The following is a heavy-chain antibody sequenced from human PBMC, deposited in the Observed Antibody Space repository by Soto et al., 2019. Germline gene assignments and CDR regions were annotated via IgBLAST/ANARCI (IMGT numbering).Heavy chain of an antibody. D-gene: IGHD3-22*01. CDR3: ARGRDYYDSSAIKGDTFDY. J-gene: IGHJ4*02. V-gene: IGHV4-34*01. CDR2: INHSGST. CDR1: GGSFSGYY. Sequence: SETLSLTCAVYGGSFSGYYWSWIRQPPGKGLEWIGEINHSGSTNYNPSLKSRVTISVDTSKNQFSLKLSSVTAADTAVYYCARGRDYYDSSAIKGDTFDYWGQGTLVTVSS.